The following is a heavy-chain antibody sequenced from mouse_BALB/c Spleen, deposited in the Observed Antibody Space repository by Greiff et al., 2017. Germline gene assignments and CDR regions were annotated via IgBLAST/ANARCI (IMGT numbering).Heavy chain of an antibody. J-gene: IGHJ4*01. CDR3: ARDYGDSEEAMDY. Sequence: VQLQQSGAELAKPGASVKMSCKASGYTFTSYWMHWVKQRPGQGLEWIGYINPSTGYTEYNQKFKDKATLTADKSSSTAYMQLSSLTSEDSAVYYSARDYGDSEEAMDYWGQGTSVTVSS. D-gene: IGHD2-13*01. V-gene: IGHV1-7*01. CDR2: INPSTGYT. CDR1: GYTFTSYW.